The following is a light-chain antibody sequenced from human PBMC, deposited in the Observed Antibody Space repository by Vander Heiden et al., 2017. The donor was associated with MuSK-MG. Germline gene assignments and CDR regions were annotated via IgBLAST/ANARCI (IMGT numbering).Light chain of an antibody. V-gene: IGLV3-21*02. J-gene: IGLJ2*01. CDR2: DDS. CDR1: NIGRKS. CDR3: QVWDTVSDHLVV. Sequence: SYVLTQPPSVSVAPGQTATIPCGGHNIGRKSVHWYQRKPGQAPVLVVYDDSDRPSGIPERFSGSNSGNTATLTISTVEAGDEADYYCQVWDTVSDHLVVFGGGTKLTVL.